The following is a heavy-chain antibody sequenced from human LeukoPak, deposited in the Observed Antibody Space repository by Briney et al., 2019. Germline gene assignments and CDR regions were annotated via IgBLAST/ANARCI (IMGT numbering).Heavy chain of an antibody. D-gene: IGHD3-10*01. Sequence: GGSLRLSCAASGFTFSSYSMNWVRQAPGKGLEWVSYISSSSSTIYYADSVKGRFTISRDNAKNSLYLQMNSLRAEDTAVYYCARDIWMVRGVPDYWGQGTLVTVSS. J-gene: IGHJ4*02. V-gene: IGHV3-48*04. CDR3: ARDIWMVRGVPDY. CDR2: ISSSSSTI. CDR1: GFTFSSYS.